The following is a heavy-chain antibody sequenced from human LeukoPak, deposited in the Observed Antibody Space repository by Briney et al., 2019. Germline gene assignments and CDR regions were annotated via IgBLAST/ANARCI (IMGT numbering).Heavy chain of an antibody. V-gene: IGHV3-48*01. D-gene: IGHD3-3*01. J-gene: IGHJ6*02. CDR3: ARDKGQTYYDFWSGYSWVAPYYYYGMDV. Sequence: QPGGSLRLSCAASGFTFSSYSMNWVRQAPGKGLEWVSYISSSSSTIYYADSVKGRFTISRDNAKNSLYLQMNSLRAEDTAVYYCARDKGQTYYDFWSGYSWVAPYYYYGMDVWGQGTTVTVSS. CDR1: GFTFSSYS. CDR2: ISSSSSTI.